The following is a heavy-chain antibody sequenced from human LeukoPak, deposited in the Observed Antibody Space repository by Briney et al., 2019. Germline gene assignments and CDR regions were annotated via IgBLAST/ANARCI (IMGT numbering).Heavy chain of an antibody. CDR3: ASPSSGQSFDI. J-gene: IGHJ3*02. CDR2: IQSKTDGGTT. V-gene: IGHV3-15*01. CDR1: GFTFSNAW. Sequence: PGGSLRLSCAASGFTFSNAWMSWVRQAPGKGLEWVGRIQSKTDGGTTDYAAPVKGRFTISRDNSKNTLYLQMHSLRAEDTAVYYCASPSSGQSFDIWGQGTMVTVSS. D-gene: IGHD6-19*01.